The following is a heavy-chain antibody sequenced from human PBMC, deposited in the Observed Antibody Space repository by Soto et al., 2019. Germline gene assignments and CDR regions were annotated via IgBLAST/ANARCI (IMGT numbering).Heavy chain of an antibody. V-gene: IGHV3-30*18. CDR3: ANLPLWGYCSGGSCYRATNQEVFDY. Sequence: GGSLRLSCAASGFTFSSYGMHWVRQAPGKGLEWVAVISYDGSNKYYADSVKGRFTISRDNSKNTLYLQMNSLRAEDTAVYYCANLPLWGYCSGGSCYRATNQEVFDYWGQGTLVTVSS. D-gene: IGHD2-15*01. CDR2: ISYDGSNK. J-gene: IGHJ4*02. CDR1: GFTFSSYG.